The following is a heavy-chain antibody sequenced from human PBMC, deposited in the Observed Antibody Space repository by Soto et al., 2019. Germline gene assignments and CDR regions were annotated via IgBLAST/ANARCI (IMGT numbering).Heavy chain of an antibody. CDR1: GASINNHC. V-gene: IGHV4-4*07. CDR3: EREYWESSGLYYFDH. D-gene: IGHD3-22*01. Sequence: QVQLQESGPGLVKPSETLSLTCTVSGASINNHCWSWIRQSAGKGLEWIGRICGGASTAYKPSLESRLTISVDTSKNQLTLKLSSVTAADTAVYYCEREYWESSGLYYFDHWGQGTLVTVSS. J-gene: IGHJ4*02. CDR2: ICGGAST.